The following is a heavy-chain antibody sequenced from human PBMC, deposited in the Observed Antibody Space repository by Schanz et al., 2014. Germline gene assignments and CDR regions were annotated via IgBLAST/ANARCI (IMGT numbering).Heavy chain of an antibody. CDR2: IKKDGSEK. D-gene: IGHD3-10*01. V-gene: IGHV3-7*03. Sequence: EVQLAESGGGLVQPGGSLRLSCAASGFTFSGFWMTWVHQAPGKGLEWVANIKKDGSEKYYVDSVKGRFTISRDNAKNSLFLQMNSLRAEDTAVYYCARIGGSVFDYWAQGTLVTVSS. CDR1: GFTFSGFW. CDR3: ARIGGSVFDY. J-gene: IGHJ4*02.